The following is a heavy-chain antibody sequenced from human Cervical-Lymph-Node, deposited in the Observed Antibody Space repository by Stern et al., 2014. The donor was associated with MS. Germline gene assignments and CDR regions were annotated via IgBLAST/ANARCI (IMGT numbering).Heavy chain of an antibody. V-gene: IGHV2-70*04. CDR2: IYWDDDK. J-gene: IGHJ4*02. CDR1: GFSLSTSGMR. D-gene: IGHD3-3*01. CDR3: ARSPPYYEFWNDYYYFDY. Sequence: QVTLRESGPALVKPTQTLTLTCTFSGFSLSTSGMRVSWIRQPPGKALEWLARIYWDDDKSYSTSLKTRLTISKDTSKNQVVLTMTNMDPVDTATYYCARSPPYYEFWNDYYYFDYWGQGTLVAVSS.